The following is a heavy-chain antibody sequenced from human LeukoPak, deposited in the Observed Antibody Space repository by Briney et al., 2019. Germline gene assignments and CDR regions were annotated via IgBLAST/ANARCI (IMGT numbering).Heavy chain of an antibody. V-gene: IGHV3-33*06. Sequence: GRSLRLSCAASGFTFSTYAMHWVRQAPGKGLEWVALIWYDGSSKYYADSVKGRFTISRDISKNTLYLQMNSLRAEDTAVYYCAKDAGNYYQRFFDYWGQGTLVTVSS. J-gene: IGHJ4*02. D-gene: IGHD1-26*01. CDR3: AKDAGNYYQRFFDY. CDR2: IWYDGSSK. CDR1: GFTFSTYA.